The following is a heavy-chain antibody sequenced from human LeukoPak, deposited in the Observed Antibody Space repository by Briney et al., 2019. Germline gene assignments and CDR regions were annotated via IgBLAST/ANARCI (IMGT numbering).Heavy chain of an antibody. J-gene: IGHJ4*02. V-gene: IGHV4-31*03. CDR3: ARSAFIVVVTAPSYYFDY. CDR1: GGSISSGGYY. CDR2: IYYSGST. Sequence: SETLSLTCTVSGGSISSGGYYWSWVRQQPGKGREWIGYIYYSGSTYYNPSLKSRVTISVDTSKNQFSLKLSSVTAADTAVYYCARSAFIVVVTAPSYYFDYWGQGTLVTVSS. D-gene: IGHD2-21*02.